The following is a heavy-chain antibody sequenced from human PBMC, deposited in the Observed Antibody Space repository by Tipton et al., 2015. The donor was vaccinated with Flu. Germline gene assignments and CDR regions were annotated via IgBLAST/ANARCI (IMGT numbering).Heavy chain of an antibody. V-gene: IGHV3-33*01. D-gene: IGHD2/OR15-2a*01. CDR2: IWYDGSNK. CDR3: VRYKNEVYVFDL. Sequence: SLRLSCAASGFIFSTYGMHWVRQAPGKGLEWVAVIWYDGSNKYYADSVKGRFTISRDNSKNTVYLQMNSLRAEDTAVYYCVRYKNEVYVFDLWAQGALVTVSS. CDR1: GFIFSTYG. J-gene: IGHJ5*02.